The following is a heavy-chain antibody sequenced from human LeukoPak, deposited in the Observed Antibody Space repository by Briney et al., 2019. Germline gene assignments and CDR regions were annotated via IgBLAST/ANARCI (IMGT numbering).Heavy chain of an antibody. V-gene: IGHV3-66*01. J-gene: IGHJ4*02. Sequence: GGSLRLSCAASGFTVSSNYMTWVRQAPGKGLEWVSVVYGGDTTYYADSVKGRFTISRDNSKNTLYLQMNSLRAEDTAVYYCARALDRYCTNGVCYRLDYWGQGTLVTVSS. CDR2: VYGGDTT. CDR3: ARALDRYCTNGVCYRLDY. CDR1: GFTVSSNY. D-gene: IGHD2-8*01.